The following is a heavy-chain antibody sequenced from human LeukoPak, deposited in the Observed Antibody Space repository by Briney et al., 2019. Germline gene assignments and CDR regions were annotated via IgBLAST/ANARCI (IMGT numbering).Heavy chain of an antibody. Sequence: SGTLCLTCTVSGGAISRGDDYTGWRCPRPRESLWWIGYIYYSGSTYYNPSLKSRVTISVDTSKNQFSLKLSSVTAADAAVYYYARDQVRARYFDLWGRGTLVTVSS. CDR2: IYYSGST. CDR3: ARDQVRARYFDL. CDR1: GGAISRGDDY. J-gene: IGHJ2*01. D-gene: IGHD4-11*01. V-gene: IGHV4-30-4*01.